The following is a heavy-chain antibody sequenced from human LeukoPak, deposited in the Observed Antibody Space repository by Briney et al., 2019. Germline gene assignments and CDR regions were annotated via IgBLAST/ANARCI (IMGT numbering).Heavy chain of an antibody. CDR2: INHSGST. Sequence: SDTLSLTCAVYGGSFSGYYWSWLRQPPGRGLEWLGEINHSGSTNYNPSIKSRVTISVDTSKNQFSLKLSSVTAADTAVYYCARGSGWFGELLFDYWGQGTLVTVSS. CDR1: GGSFSGYY. J-gene: IGHJ4*02. CDR3: ARGSGWFGELLFDY. V-gene: IGHV4-34*01. D-gene: IGHD3-10*01.